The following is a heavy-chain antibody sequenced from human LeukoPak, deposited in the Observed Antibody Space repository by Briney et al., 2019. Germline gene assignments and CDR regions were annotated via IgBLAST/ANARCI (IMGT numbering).Heavy chain of an antibody. CDR2: MNPNSGNT. V-gene: IGHV1-8*01. Sequence: ASVKVSCKASGYTFTSYDINWVRQATGQGLEWMGWMNPNSGNTGYAQKFQGRATMTRNTSISTAYMELSSLRSEDTAVYYCARVSDYYDSGYYYYYMDVWGKGTTVTVSS. CDR3: ARVSDYYDSGYYYYYMDV. CDR1: GYTFTSYD. D-gene: IGHD3-22*01. J-gene: IGHJ6*03.